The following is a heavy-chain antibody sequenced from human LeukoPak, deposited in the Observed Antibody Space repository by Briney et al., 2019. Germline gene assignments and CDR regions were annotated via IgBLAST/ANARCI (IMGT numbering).Heavy chain of an antibody. CDR3: ARVYYDSSGYSSRLDY. CDR1: GGSISSGGYY. Sequence: SETLSLTCTVSGGSISSGGYYWSWIRQHPGKGLEWIGYIYYSGSTYYNPSLKSRVTISVDTSKNQFSLKLSSVTAADTAVYYCARVYYDSSGYSSRLDYWGQGTLVTVSS. V-gene: IGHV4-31*03. CDR2: IYYSGST. D-gene: IGHD3-22*01. J-gene: IGHJ4*02.